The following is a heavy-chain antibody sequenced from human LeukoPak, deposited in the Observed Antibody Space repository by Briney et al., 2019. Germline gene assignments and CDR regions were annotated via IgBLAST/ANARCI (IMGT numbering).Heavy chain of an antibody. V-gene: IGHV1-24*01. CDR2: FDPEDGET. CDR1: GYTLTELS. CDR3: ATEPLERLGYGFYFDY. Sequence: ASVKVSCKVSGYTLTELSMHWVRQAPGKGLEWMGGFDPEDGETIYAQKFQGRVTMTEDTSTDTAYMELSSLRSEDTAVYYCATEPLERLGYGFYFDYWGQGTLVTVSS. J-gene: IGHJ4*02. D-gene: IGHD6-25*01.